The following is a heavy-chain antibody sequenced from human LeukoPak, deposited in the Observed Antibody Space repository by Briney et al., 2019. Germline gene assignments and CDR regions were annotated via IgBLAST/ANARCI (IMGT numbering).Heavy chain of an antibody. Sequence: GGSLRLSCAASGFTFSNYWMHWVRQAPGKGLVWVSRINSDGINTSYADSVKGRFTISRDNAKNTLYLQMNSLRAEDTAVYYCAILAVTTAYWGQGTLVTVSS. CDR2: INSDGINT. CDR3: AILAVTTAY. CDR1: GFTFSNYW. J-gene: IGHJ4*02. D-gene: IGHD4-17*01. V-gene: IGHV3-74*01.